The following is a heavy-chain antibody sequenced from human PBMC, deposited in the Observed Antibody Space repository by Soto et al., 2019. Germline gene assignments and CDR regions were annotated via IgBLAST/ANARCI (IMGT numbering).Heavy chain of an antibody. D-gene: IGHD6-13*01. CDR1: GGTFSNFA. CDR2: LIPIFGST. V-gene: IGHV1-69*12. J-gene: IGHJ3*02. Sequence: QVQLVQPGAEVKKPGSAVKVSCKVSGGTFSNFAINWVRQAPGQGLEWMGRLIPIFGSTTYAQKFKGRITITADESTITAYMELSSLRYDATALYYCAREVAADGTFREDVFDIWGQGTVVTVSS. CDR3: AREVAADGTFREDVFDI.